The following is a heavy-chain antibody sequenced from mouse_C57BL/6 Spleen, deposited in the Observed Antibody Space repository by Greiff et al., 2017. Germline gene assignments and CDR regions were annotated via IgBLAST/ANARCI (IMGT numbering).Heavy chain of an antibody. J-gene: IGHJ3*01. Sequence: VQLQQPGAELVRPGSSVKLSCKASGYTFTSYWMHWVKQRPVQGLEWIGNIDPSDSDTNYNQKFKDKATLTVDISSSTAYMQLSSLTSEDSAVYYCASDYCSSNYGFAYWGQGTLLTVSA. CDR3: ASDYCSSNYGFAY. CDR2: IDPSDSDT. CDR1: GYTFTSYW. D-gene: IGHD2-5*01. V-gene: IGHV1-52*01.